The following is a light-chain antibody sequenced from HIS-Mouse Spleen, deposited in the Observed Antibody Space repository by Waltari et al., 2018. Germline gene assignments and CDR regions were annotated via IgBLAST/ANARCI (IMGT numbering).Light chain of an antibody. CDR2: DVS. V-gene: IGLV2-14*03. J-gene: IGLJ2*01. Sequence: QSALTQPASVSGSPGQSITISCTGTSSDVGGYNYVSWYQQHPGKAPKLMIYDVSNRPSGGSTRFAGSKSGNTASLTISGLQAEDEADYYCSSYTSSSFNVVFGGGTKLTVL. CDR1: SSDVGGYNY. CDR3: SSYTSSSFNVV.